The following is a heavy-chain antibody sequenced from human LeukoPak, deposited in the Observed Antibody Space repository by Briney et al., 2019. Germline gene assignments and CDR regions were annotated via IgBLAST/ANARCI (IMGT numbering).Heavy chain of an antibody. CDR1: GRSFRGYY. CDR2: INYSGDT. J-gene: IGHJ1*01. V-gene: IGHV4-34*01. CDR3: ARGGRDTSALFRTEEFFQE. D-gene: IGHD1-1*01. Sequence: SETLSLTCAVYGRSFRGYYWHWIRQPPGKGLEWIGDINYSGDTTYKSSLKGRVSISADTSKNQFSLRLSSVTAADTALYYCARGGRDTSALFRTEEFFQEWGQGTLVTVSS.